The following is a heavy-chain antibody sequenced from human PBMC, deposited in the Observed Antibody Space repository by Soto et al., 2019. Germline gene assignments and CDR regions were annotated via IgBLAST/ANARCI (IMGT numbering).Heavy chain of an antibody. CDR2: INHSGST. V-gene: IGHV4-34*01. Sequence: PSETLSLTCAVYGGSFSGYYWSWIRQPPGKGLEWIGEINHSGSTNYNPSLKSRVTISVDTSKNQFSLKLSSVTAADTAVYYCARGISGYYYYYGMDVWGQGTTVTVSS. D-gene: IGHD2-21*01. CDR3: ARGISGYYYYYGMDV. J-gene: IGHJ6*02. CDR1: GGSFSGYY.